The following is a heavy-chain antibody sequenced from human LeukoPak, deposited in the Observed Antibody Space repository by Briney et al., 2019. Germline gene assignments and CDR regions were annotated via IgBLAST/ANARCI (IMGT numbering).Heavy chain of an antibody. V-gene: IGHV4-59*01. D-gene: IGHD3-10*01. CDR3: ATVAVIRGVTYFDY. CDR1: GGSISSYY. Sequence: SETLSLTCTVSGGSISSYYWSWIRQPPGKGLEWIAYLFYGGSTDYNPSLESRVTISVDTTKNQFSLKLRSVTAADTAVYYCATVAVIRGVTYFDYWGQGTLVTVSS. J-gene: IGHJ4*02. CDR2: LFYGGST.